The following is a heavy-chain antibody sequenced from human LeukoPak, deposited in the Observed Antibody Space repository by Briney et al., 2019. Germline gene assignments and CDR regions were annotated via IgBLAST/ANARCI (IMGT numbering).Heavy chain of an antibody. Sequence: SETMTLTCTVSCGFISSHYWSWIRQPPGKGLEWIGYISYSGSTNYNPSLKSRVTISVDTSKNQFSLKLSSVTAADTAVYYCARDGLGESSGTDAFDIWGQGTMVTVSS. CDR1: CGFISSHY. D-gene: IGHD3-22*01. CDR2: ISYSGST. CDR3: ARDGLGESSGTDAFDI. J-gene: IGHJ3*02. V-gene: IGHV4-59*11.